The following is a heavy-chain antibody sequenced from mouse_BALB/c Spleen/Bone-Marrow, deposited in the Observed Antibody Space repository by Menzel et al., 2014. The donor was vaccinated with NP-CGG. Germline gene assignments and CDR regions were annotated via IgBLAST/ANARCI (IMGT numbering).Heavy chain of an antibody. CDR3: ARGDYFDY. J-gene: IGHJ2*01. Sequence: QVQLQQSGAELMKPGASVKISCKATGYTFSSYWIEWVKQRPEHGLEWIGEILPGSGSTNYNGKFKGKATFTADTSSNTAYMQLSSLTSEDSAVYYCARGDYFDYWGQGTTLTVSS. V-gene: IGHV1-9*01. CDR2: ILPGSGST. CDR1: GYTFSSYW.